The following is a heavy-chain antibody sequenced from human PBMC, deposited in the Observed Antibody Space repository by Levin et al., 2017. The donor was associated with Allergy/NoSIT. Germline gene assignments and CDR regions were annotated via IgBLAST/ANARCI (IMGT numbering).Heavy chain of an antibody. V-gene: IGHV4-34*01. CDR3: ARTRPVELLWFGELLGGYFDY. CDR2: INHSGST. Sequence: SETLSLTCAVYGGSFSGYYWSWIRQPPGKGLEWIGEINHSGSTNYNPSLKSRVTISVDTSKNQFSLKLSSVTAADTAVYYCARTRPVELLWFGELLGGYFDYWGQGTLVTVSS. D-gene: IGHD3-10*01. CDR1: GGSFSGYY. J-gene: IGHJ4*02.